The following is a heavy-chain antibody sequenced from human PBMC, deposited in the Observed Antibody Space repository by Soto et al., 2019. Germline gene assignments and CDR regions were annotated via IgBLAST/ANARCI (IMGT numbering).Heavy chain of an antibody. CDR2: MIGDGSSG. D-gene: IGHD1-26*01. CDR3: AKDLRPDGRYDLDY. V-gene: IGHV3-23*01. J-gene: IGHJ4*02. CDR1: GFTFRIYA. Sequence: EVQLLESGGGLAQAGGSLRLSCAASGFTFRIYAMNWVRQAPGKGLEWVSGMIGDGSSGDYADSVRGRFTISRDNSKNTLYLQMNSLRAEDTAVYYCAKDLRPDGRYDLDYWGQGTLVTVSS.